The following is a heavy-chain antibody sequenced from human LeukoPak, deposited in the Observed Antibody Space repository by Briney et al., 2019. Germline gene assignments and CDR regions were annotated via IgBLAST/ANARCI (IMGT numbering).Heavy chain of an antibody. D-gene: IGHD2-15*01. Sequence: SETPSLTCTVSGGSISSGSYYWSWIRQPAGKGLEWIGRIYTSGSTNYNPSLKSRVTISVDTSKNQFSLKLSSVTAADTAVYYCARGVVVNGNWFDPWGQGTLVTVSS. J-gene: IGHJ5*02. CDR1: GGSISSGSYY. V-gene: IGHV4-61*02. CDR3: ARGVVVNGNWFDP. CDR2: IYTSGST.